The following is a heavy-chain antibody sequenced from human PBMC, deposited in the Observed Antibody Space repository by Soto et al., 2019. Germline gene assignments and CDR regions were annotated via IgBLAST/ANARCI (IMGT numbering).Heavy chain of an antibody. CDR3: ARGRYGDY. D-gene: IGHD1-1*01. CDR1: GYGFTTYG. J-gene: IGHJ4*02. V-gene: IGHV1-18*01. CDR2: ISAHNGNT. Sequence: QVHLVQSGAEVKKPGASVKVSCKGSGYGFTTYGITWVRQAPGQGLEWMAWISAHNGNTNYAPKLQGRVTVTRNTSTSTAYMALRSLRSDDTAVYYCARGRYGDYWGQGALVTVSS.